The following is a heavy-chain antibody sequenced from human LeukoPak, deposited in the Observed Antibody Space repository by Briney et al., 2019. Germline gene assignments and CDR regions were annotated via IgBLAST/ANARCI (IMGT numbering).Heavy chain of an antibody. CDR3: ARDPHYYDSSGYYYYFDY. D-gene: IGHD3-22*01. J-gene: IGHJ4*02. Sequence: PSETLSLTCTVSGGSISSSSYYWGWIRQPPGKGLEWIGSIYYSGSTYYNPSLKSRVTISVDTSKNQFSLKLSSVTAADTAVYYCARDPHYYDSSGYYYYFDYWGQGTLVTVSS. CDR1: GGSISSSSYY. V-gene: IGHV4-39*07. CDR2: IYYSGST.